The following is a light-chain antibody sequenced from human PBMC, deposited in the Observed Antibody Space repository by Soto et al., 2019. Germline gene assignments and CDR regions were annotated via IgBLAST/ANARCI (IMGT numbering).Light chain of an antibody. Sequence: QSVLTQPPSASGTPGQRVTISCAGSNSNIGSNNVYWYQQLPGTAPKLLIYKINQRPSGVPDRFSGSKSGNTATLTINRVEAGDEADYFCQVFDTPKDHPVFGGGTKLTVL. CDR3: QVFDTPKDHPV. J-gene: IGLJ2*01. CDR2: KIN. V-gene: IGLV1-47*01. CDR1: NSNIGSNN.